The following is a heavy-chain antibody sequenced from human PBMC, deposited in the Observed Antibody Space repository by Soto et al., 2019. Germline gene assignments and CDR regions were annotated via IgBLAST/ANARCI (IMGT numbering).Heavy chain of an antibody. J-gene: IGHJ4*02. D-gene: IGHD6-13*01. CDR1: GFTFSSYG. CDR3: ANLGAAAGTSY. Sequence: GGSLRLSCAASGFTFSSYGMHWVRQAPGKGLEWVAVISYDGSNKYYADSVKGRFTISRDNSKNTLYLQMNSLRAEDTAVYYCANLGAAAGTSYWGQGTLVTVSS. CDR2: ISYDGSNK. V-gene: IGHV3-30*18.